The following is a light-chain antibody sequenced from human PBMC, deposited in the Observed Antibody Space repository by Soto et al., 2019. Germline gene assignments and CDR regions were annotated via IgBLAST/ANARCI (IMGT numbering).Light chain of an antibody. CDR1: QSVGSSY. J-gene: IGKJ5*01. V-gene: IGKV3-20*01. CDR3: QQYGSSSIT. CDR2: GAS. Sequence: EVGWTRWPGTLSLSPGERATLSCRASQSVGSSYLAWYQQKPGQAPRLLIYGASSRATGIPDRFSGSGSGTDFTLTISRLEPEDFAVYYCQQYGSSSITFGQGTRLEIK.